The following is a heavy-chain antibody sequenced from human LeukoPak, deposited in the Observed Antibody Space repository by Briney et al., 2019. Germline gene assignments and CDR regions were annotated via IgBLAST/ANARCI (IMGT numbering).Heavy chain of an antibody. V-gene: IGHV4-30-4*01. J-gene: IGHJ4*02. CDR2: IYYSGST. Sequence: SETLSLTCTVSGGSISSGDYYWSWIRQPPGKGLEWIGYIYYSGSTYYNPSLKSRVTISVDTSKNQFSLKLSSVTAADTAVYYCARGRYCSGGSCYQFDYWGQGTLVTSPQ. D-gene: IGHD2-15*01. CDR1: GGSISSGDYY. CDR3: ARGRYCSGGSCYQFDY.